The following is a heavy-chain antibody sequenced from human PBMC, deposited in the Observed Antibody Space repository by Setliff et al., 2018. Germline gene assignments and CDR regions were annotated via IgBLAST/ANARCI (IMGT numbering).Heavy chain of an antibody. V-gene: IGHV3-7*01. J-gene: IGHJ4*02. Sequence: PGGSLRLSCAASGFTFRSYWMSWVRRAPGKGLEWAANIKKDGSIKYYLDSVRGRFTISRDNAENSLTLQMSSLRVEDTAVYYCSRDLQGSGDYVVDYWGQGTLVTVSS. CDR1: GFTFRSYW. CDR2: IKKDGSIK. D-gene: IGHD4-17*01. CDR3: SRDLQGSGDYVVDY.